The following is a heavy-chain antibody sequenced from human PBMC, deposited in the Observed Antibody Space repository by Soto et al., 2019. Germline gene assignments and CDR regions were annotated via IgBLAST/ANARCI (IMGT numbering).Heavy chain of an antibody. CDR2: IYPGDSDT. V-gene: IGHV5-51*01. CDR3: ARLSNYILTCHYYFDY. D-gene: IGHD3-9*01. CDR1: GYSFTSYW. Sequence: EVQLVQSGAEVKKPGESLKISCKGSGYSFTSYWIGWVRQMPGKGLEWMGIIYPGDSDTRYSPSFQGQVTISADKSISTAYLQWSSLKASDTAMYYCARLSNYILTCHYYFDYWGQGTLVTVSS. J-gene: IGHJ4*02.